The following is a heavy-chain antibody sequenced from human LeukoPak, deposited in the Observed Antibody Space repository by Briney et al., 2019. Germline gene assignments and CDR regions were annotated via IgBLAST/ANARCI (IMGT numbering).Heavy chain of an antibody. CDR1: KFIFSNYW. CDR3: AREDGYCSGGNCNSYFDS. J-gene: IGHJ4*02. Sequence: PGGSLRLSCEASKFIFSNYWMSWVRQAPGKGLEWVAYIKKTGSETYYVDSVKGRFTITRDNARNSVFLQMNSLRAEDTAVYYCAREDGYCSGGNCNSYFDSWGQGTLVTVSS. D-gene: IGHD2-15*01. CDR2: IKKTGSET. V-gene: IGHV3-7*01.